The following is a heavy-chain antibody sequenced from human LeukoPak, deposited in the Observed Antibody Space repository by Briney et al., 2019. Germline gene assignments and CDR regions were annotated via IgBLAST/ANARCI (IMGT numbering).Heavy chain of an antibody. Sequence: SETLSLTCTVSGGSISSYYWSWIRQPPGKGLEWIGYIYYSGSTNYNPSLKSRVTISVDTSKNQFSLKLSSVTAADTAVYYCARSRRLLVGAFDIWGQGTMVTVSS. CDR1: GGSISSYY. V-gene: IGHV4-59*01. J-gene: IGHJ3*02. CDR2: IYYSGST. CDR3: ARSRRLLVGAFDI. D-gene: IGHD2-8*02.